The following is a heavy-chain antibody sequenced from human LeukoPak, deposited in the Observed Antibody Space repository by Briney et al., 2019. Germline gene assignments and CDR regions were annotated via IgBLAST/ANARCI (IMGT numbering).Heavy chain of an antibody. D-gene: IGHD2-2*01. CDR1: GFTFSSYS. CDR2: ISSSSSYI. Sequence: GGSLRLSCAASGFTFSSYSMNWVRQAPGEGLEWVSSISSSSSYIYYADSVKGRFTISRDNAKNSLYLQMNSLRAEDTAVYYCAREEYCSSTSCYPGTFDYWGQGTLVTVSS. CDR3: AREEYCSSTSCYPGTFDY. V-gene: IGHV3-21*01. J-gene: IGHJ4*02.